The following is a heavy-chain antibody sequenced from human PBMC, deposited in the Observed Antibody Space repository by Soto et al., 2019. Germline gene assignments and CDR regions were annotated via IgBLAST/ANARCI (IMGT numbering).Heavy chain of an antibody. CDR3: ARGGTTSLDY. V-gene: IGHV1-2*02. Sequence: ASVMVSCTTSGYTFTDYYMNWVRHAPGQGLEWMGWINPNSGGPISAQKFQGRVTMTRDTSISTAYLELSRLRSDDTAVYYCARGGTTSLDYWGQGTQVTVSS. CDR1: GYTFTDYY. CDR2: INPNSGGP. J-gene: IGHJ4*02. D-gene: IGHD1-1*01.